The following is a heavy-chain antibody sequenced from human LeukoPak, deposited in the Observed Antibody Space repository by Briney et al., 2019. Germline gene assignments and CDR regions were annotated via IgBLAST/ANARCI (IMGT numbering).Heavy chain of an antibody. J-gene: IGHJ4*02. CDR3: AGEASGWYAY. CDR2: INPNSGAT. D-gene: IGHD6-19*01. CDR1: GFTFTDYY. Sequence: ASVKVSCKASGFTFTDYYMHWVRQAPGQGLEWVGWINPNSGATAYAQKFQGRVTVTRDTPINTAYMDLSMLTSDDTAMYYCAGEASGWYAYWGQGTLVTVSS. V-gene: IGHV1-2*02.